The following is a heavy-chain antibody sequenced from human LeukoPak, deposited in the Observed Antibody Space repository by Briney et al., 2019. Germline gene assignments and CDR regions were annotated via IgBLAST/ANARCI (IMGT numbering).Heavy chain of an antibody. J-gene: IGHJ4*02. D-gene: IGHD6-19*01. V-gene: IGHV3-15*01. CDR3: TTEAVAGTGDFDY. CDR1: GFIFSNAW. Sequence: PGGSLRLSCAASGFIFSNAWMNWVRQAPGKGLEWVGRIKSKTDGGTTDYAATVKGRFTISRDDSKNTLFLQMNSLKTEDTALYYCTTEAVAGTGDFDYWGQGTLVTVSS. CDR2: IKSKTDGGTT.